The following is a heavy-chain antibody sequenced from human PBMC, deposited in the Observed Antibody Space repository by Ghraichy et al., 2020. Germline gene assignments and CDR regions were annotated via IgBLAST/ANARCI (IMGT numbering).Heavy chain of an antibody. J-gene: IGHJ6*03. CDR3: ARGSSYYYGSGSPNYYYMDV. CDR1: GGSFSGYY. CDR2: INHSGST. D-gene: IGHD3-10*01. V-gene: IGHV4-34*01. Sequence: SETLSLTCAVYGGSFSGYYWSWIRQPPGKGLEWIGEINHSGSTNYNPSLKSRVTISVDTSKNQFSLKLSSVTAADTAVYYCARGSSYYYGSGSPNYYYMDVWGKGTTVTVSS.